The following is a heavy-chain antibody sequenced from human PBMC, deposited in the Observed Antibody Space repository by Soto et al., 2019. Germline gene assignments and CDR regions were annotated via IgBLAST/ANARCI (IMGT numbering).Heavy chain of an antibody. CDR3: GRAYLYTFGRPGRMDV. J-gene: IGHJ6*02. Sequence: KPSETLSLTCAVSSGSFSGYFWTWIRQPPGKGLEWIGEIYHDGSSYSSPSLKSRVTLSVDTSKKQFSLSLSSVTAADSAVYYCGRAYLYTFGRPGRMDVWGQGTTVTVSS. D-gene: IGHD2-2*02. CDR1: SGSFSGYF. V-gene: IGHV4-34*01. CDR2: IYHDGSS.